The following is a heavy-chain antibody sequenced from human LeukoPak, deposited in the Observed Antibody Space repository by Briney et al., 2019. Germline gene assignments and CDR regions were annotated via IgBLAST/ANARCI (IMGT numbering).Heavy chain of an antibody. J-gene: IGHJ4*02. D-gene: IGHD3-22*01. CDR1: GYTFTSYD. CDR2: MNPNSGNT. CDR3: AKDLSPSDVGQYYYDSSGYYY. V-gene: IGHV1-8*03. Sequence: ASVKVSCKASGYTFTSYDINWVRQATGQGLEWMGWMNPNSGNTGYAQKFQGRVTITRNTSISTAYMELSSLRAEDTAVYYCAKDLSPSDVGQYYYDSSGYYYWGQGTLVTVSS.